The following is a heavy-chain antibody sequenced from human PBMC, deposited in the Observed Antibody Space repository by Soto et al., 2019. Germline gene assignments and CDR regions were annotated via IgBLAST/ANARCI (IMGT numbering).Heavy chain of an antibody. V-gene: IGHV3-23*01. CDR2: VSGGSGVT. D-gene: IGHD1-1*01. Sequence: EMQLLESGGGLVQXGXXXRLSCVVSGFSFSTYGVTWVRQAPGKGLEWVCGVSGGSGVTHYTDSVKGRFTISGDDSKNTVYLQMHSLRGEDTAVYYCTRWNGYGDLWGQGTLVTVSS. J-gene: IGHJ5*02. CDR1: GFSFSTYG. CDR3: TRWNGYGDL.